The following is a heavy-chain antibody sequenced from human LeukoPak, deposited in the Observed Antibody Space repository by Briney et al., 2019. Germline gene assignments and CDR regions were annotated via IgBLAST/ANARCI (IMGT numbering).Heavy chain of an antibody. J-gene: IGHJ4*02. D-gene: IGHD3-10*01. CDR2: ISGSGGST. CDR1: GFTFSSYG. CDR3: AKEGVGITMVRGVIIFPSPTYYFDY. V-gene: IGHV3-23*01. Sequence: GGSLRLSCAASGFTFSSYGMSWVRQAPGKGLEWVSAISGSGGSTYYADSVKGRFTISRDNSKNTLYLQMNSLRAEDTAVYYCAKEGVGITMVRGVIIFPSPTYYFDYWGQGTLVTVSS.